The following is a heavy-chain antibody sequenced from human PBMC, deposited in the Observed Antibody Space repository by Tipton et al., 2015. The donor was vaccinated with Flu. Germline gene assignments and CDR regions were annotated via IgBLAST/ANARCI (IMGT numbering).Heavy chain of an antibody. V-gene: IGHV1-69*09. D-gene: IGHD4-17*01. CDR1: GGTFSSYA. CDR3: ARSGTTVTTWYYYGMDV. J-gene: IGHJ6*02. Sequence: QLVQSGAEVKKPGSSVKVSCKASGGTFSSYAISWVRQAPGQGLEWMGRIIPILGIANYAQKFQGRVTITADKSTSTAYMELSSLRSEDTAVYYCARSGTTVTTWYYYGMDVWDQGTTVTVSS. CDR2: IIPILGIA.